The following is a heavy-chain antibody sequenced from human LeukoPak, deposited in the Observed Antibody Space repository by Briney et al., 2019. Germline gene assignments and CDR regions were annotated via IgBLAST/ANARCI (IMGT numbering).Heavy chain of an antibody. J-gene: IGHJ4*02. CDR3: ASWGAGTFDY. CDR2: INHSGST. V-gene: IGHV4-34*01. Sequence: SETPSLTCAVYGGSFSGYYWSWIRQPPGKGLEWIGEINHSGSTNYNPSLKSRVTISVDTSKNQFSLKLSSVTAADTAVYYCASWGAGTFDYWGQGTLVTVSS. D-gene: IGHD3-16*01. CDR1: GGSFSGYY.